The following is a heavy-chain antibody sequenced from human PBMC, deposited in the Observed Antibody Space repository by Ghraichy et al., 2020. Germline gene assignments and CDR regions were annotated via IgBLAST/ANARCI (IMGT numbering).Heavy chain of an antibody. CDR3: ARYGQSPIATNWFDP. J-gene: IGHJ5*02. V-gene: IGHV4-59*01. CDR1: GGSISSYY. CDR2: IYYSGST. Sequence: SETLSLTCTVSGGSISSYYWSWIRQPPGKGLEWIGYIYYSGSTNYNPSLKSRVTISVDTSKNQFSLKLSSVTAADTAVYYCARYGQSPIATNWFDPWGQGTLVTVSS. D-gene: IGHD6-13*01.